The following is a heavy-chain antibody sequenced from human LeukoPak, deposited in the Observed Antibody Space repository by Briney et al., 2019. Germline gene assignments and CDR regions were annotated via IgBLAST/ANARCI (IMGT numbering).Heavy chain of an antibody. CDR3: ARDRGRYSYYFDY. Sequence: SQTLSLTCTVSGGPISSGRYYWTWIRQPAGKGFEWIGRIYTSGSTNYNPSLKSRVTISVDTSKNQFSLKLSSVTAADTAVYYCARDRGRYSYYFDYWGQGTLVTVSS. CDR1: GGPISSGRYY. CDR2: IYTSGST. J-gene: IGHJ4*02. V-gene: IGHV4-61*02. D-gene: IGHD5-18*01.